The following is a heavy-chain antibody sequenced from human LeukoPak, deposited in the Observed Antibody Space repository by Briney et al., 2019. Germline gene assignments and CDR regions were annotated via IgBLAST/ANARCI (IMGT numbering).Heavy chain of an antibody. CDR3: ARGRRPDAFAF. CDR2: ISSSGTTT. V-gene: IGHV3-48*03. J-gene: IGHJ3*01. CDR1: GFPYSSYD. Sequence: GGSLRLLCAASGFPYSSYDVYWVRQAPGKGLEGVSYISSSGTTTHYGDSVKGRFTISRDNAKNSLYLQMNSLRAEDTAVYYCARGRRPDAFAFCGQGTRVTVSS.